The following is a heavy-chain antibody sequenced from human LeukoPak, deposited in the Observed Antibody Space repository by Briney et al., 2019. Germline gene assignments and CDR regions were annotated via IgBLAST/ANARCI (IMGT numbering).Heavy chain of an antibody. CDR1: GFTFSSYE. Sequence: GGSLRLSCAASGFTFSSYEMNWVRQAPGKGLEWVSYISSSGSTIYYTDSVKGRFTISRDNAKNSLYLQMNSLRAEDTAVYYCARVRIAAAGAAFDIWGQGTMVTVS. CDR3: ARVRIAAAGAAFDI. V-gene: IGHV3-48*03. CDR2: ISSSGSTI. J-gene: IGHJ3*02. D-gene: IGHD6-13*01.